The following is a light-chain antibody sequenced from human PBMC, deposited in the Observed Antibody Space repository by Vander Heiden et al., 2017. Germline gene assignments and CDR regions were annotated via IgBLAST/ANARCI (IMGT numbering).Light chain of an antibody. CDR1: QSVSSTY. Sequence: EIVLTQSPGTLSLSPGERATLSCRASQSVSSTYLAWYQQKPGQAPRLLIYGASSRATGIPERFSGSGYGTDFTLTISRLEPEDFAVYYCQQDNDSPELTFGGGTKVQIK. J-gene: IGKJ4*01. CDR2: GAS. V-gene: IGKV3-20*01. CDR3: QQDNDSPELT.